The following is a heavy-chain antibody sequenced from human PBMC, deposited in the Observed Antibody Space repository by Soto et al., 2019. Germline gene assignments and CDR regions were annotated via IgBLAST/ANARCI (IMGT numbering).Heavy chain of an antibody. D-gene: IGHD2-15*01. CDR3: ARDLFPVAAYYPDAFDI. V-gene: IGHV3-48*01. J-gene: IGHJ3*02. CDR2: ISSSSSTI. CDR1: GFTFSSYS. Sequence: GGSLRLSCAASGFTFSSYSMNWVRQAPGKGLEWVSYISSSSSTIYYADSVKGRFTISRDNAKNSLYLQMNSLRAEDTAVYYCARDLFPVAAYYPDAFDIWGQGTMVTVSS.